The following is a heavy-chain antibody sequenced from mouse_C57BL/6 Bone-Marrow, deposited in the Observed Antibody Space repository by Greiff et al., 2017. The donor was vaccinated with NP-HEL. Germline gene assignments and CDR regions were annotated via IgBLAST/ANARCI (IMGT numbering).Heavy chain of an antibody. V-gene: IGHV10-1*01. Sequence: EVQLVESGGGLVQPKGSLKLSCAASGFSFNTYAMNWVRQAPGKGLEWVARIRSKSNNYATYYADSVKDRFTISRDDSESMLYLQMNNLKTEDTAMYYCVRSFYGYAHAMDYWGQGTSVTVSS. J-gene: IGHJ4*01. CDR3: VRSFYGYAHAMDY. CDR2: IRSKSNNYAT. D-gene: IGHD2-2*01. CDR1: GFSFNTYA.